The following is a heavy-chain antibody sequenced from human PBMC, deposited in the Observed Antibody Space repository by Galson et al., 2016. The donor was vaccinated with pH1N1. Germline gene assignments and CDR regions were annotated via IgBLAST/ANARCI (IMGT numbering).Heavy chain of an antibody. Sequence: ETLSLTCAVTGYSISSGYYWGWIRQPPGKGLEWIGSIYHSGSTYCNPSLKSRVTISADTSKNQVSLKLRSVTAADTAVYYCATYRGSVVDAFEIWGQGTMVTVSS. J-gene: IGHJ3*02. V-gene: IGHV4-38-2*01. CDR3: ATYRGSVVDAFEI. CDR1: GYSISSGYY. D-gene: IGHD4-23*01. CDR2: IYHSGST.